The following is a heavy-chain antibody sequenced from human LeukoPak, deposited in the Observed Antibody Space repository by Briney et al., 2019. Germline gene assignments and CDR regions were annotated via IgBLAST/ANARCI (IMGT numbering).Heavy chain of an antibody. CDR2: IYHSGST. Sequence: SETLSLTCAVSGGSISSSNWWSWVRPPPGKGLEWIGEIYHSGSTYYNPSLKSRVTISVDTSKSQFSLKLSSVTAADTAVYYCARASITMVRGVKYYFDYWGQGTLVTVSS. V-gene: IGHV4-4*02. CDR1: GGSISSSNW. CDR3: ARASITMVRGVKYYFDY. D-gene: IGHD3-10*01. J-gene: IGHJ4*02.